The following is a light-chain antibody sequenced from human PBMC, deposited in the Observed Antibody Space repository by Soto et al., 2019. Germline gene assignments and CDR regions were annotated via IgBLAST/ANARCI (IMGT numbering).Light chain of an antibody. V-gene: IGKV3-20*01. J-gene: IGKJ4*01. CDR2: GAS. Sequence: EIVLTQSPGTLSLSPGERATLSCRASQSVTSSYLAWYQQKPGQAPRLLIYGASSRATGIPDRFTGSGSGTDFTLTISRLEPEDFAVYYCQQYSSNWLTFGGGTKVEIK. CDR3: QQYSSNWLT. CDR1: QSVTSSY.